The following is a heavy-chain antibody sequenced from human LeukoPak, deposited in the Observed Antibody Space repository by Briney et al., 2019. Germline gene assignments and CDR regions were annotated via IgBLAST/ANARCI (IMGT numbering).Heavy chain of an antibody. CDR3: AKIPHYWDYGDYDLGY. Sequence: GGSLRPSCAASGFTFSSYGMSWVRQAPGKGLEWVSAISGSGGSTYYADSVKGRFTISRDNSKNTLYLQMNSLRAEDTAVYYCAKIPHYWDYGDYDLGYWGQGALVTVSS. D-gene: IGHD4-17*01. V-gene: IGHV3-23*01. CDR2: ISGSGGST. J-gene: IGHJ4*02. CDR1: GFTFSSYG.